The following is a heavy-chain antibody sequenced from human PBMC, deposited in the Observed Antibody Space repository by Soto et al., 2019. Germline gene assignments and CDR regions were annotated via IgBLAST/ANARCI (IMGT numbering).Heavy chain of an antibody. CDR1: GGSISSYY. D-gene: IGHD6-19*01. V-gene: IGHV4-59*08. J-gene: IGHJ4*02. CDR2: IYYNGST. CDR3: ARQRGWYWIQQYYFDY. Sequence: PSETLSLTCTVSGGSISSYYWSWIRQPPGKGLEWIGYIYYNGSTNYNPSLKSRVTISVDTSKNQFSLKLSSVTAADTAVYYCARQRGWYWIQQYYFDYWGQGTLVTVSS.